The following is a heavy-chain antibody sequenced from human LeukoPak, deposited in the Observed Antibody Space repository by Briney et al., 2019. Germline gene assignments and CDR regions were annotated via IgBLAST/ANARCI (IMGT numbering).Heavy chain of an antibody. Sequence: PSETLSLTCTVSGGHISGYYWSWIRQPAGKGLEWVGRIYTSGSTHYNPSLKSRVTMSVDTSKNQFSLNLSSVTAADTAVYYCARLMTGTTTAFDIWGQGTMVTVSS. V-gene: IGHV4-4*07. CDR1: GGHISGYY. D-gene: IGHD1-7*01. CDR3: ARLMTGTTTAFDI. CDR2: IYTSGST. J-gene: IGHJ3*02.